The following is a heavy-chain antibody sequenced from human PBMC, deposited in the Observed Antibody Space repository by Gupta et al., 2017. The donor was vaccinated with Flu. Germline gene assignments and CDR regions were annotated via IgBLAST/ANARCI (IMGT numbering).Heavy chain of an antibody. Sequence: QVQLVQSGAEVREPGASVKVSCEASGYTFTGFYLHWVRQAPGQGLEWMGWIHPNTGVTNSAQKFQGRVTMTRDTSISTAYMELRRLTSDDTAVYYCAKVSIFSSALAAIEATGWFDSWGQGTLVTVSS. J-gene: IGHJ5*01. V-gene: IGHV1-2*02. D-gene: IGHD2-2*02. CDR3: AKVSIFSSALAAIEATGWFDS. CDR1: GYTFTGFY. CDR2: IHPNTGVT.